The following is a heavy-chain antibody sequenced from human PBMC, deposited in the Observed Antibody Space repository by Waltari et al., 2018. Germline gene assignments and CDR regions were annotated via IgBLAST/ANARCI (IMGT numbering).Heavy chain of an antibody. CDR3: ATDAGATLPDAFDI. V-gene: IGHV1-24*01. Sequence: VQLLESGGGLVQPGGSLRLSCAASGFTFSSYAMHWVRQAPGKGLEWMGGFDPEDGETIYAQKFQGRVTMTEDTSTDTAYMELSSLRSEDTAVYYCATDAGATLPDAFDIWGQGTMVTVSS. J-gene: IGHJ3*02. CDR2: FDPEDGET. D-gene: IGHD1-26*01. CDR1: GFTFSSYA.